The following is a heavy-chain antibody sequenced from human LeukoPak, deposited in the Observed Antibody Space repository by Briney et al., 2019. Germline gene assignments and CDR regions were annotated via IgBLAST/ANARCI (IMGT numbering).Heavy chain of an antibody. CDR1: GYTFTSYG. J-gene: IGHJ6*03. CDR3: ARNGLTTGAKSYYYMDV. CDR2: ISAYNGNT. V-gene: IGHV1-18*01. Sequence: ASVKVSCKASGYTFTSYGISWVRQAPGQGLEWMGWISAYNGNTNYAQKLQGRVTMTTDTSTSTAYMELRSLRSDDTAVYYCARNGLTTGAKSYYYMDVWGKGNTVTVSS. D-gene: IGHD1-1*01.